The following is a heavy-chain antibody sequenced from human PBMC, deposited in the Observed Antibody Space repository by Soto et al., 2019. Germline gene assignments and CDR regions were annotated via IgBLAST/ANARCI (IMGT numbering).Heavy chain of an antibody. CDR3: ARGSRYYDSSGYYYGSHQGWFHP. Sequence: PSETLSLTCTVSGGSISSYYWSWIRQPPGKGLEWIGYIYYSGSTNYNPSLKSRVTISVDTSKNQFSLKLSSVTAADTAVYYCARGSRYYDSSGYYYGSHQGWFHPWGQGTLVPVSS. CDR2: IYYSGST. D-gene: IGHD3-22*01. CDR1: GGSISSYY. V-gene: IGHV4-59*01. J-gene: IGHJ5*02.